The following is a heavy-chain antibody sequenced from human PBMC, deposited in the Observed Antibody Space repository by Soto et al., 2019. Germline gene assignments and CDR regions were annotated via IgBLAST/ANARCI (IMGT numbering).Heavy chain of an antibody. CDR3: AKDHTGYSYYYYGMDV. CDR1: GFTFSSYG. D-gene: IGHD1-1*01. J-gene: IGHJ6*01. CDR2: ISYDGSNK. V-gene: IGHV3-30*18. Sequence: QVQLVESGGGVVQPGRSLRLSCAASGFTFSSYGMHWVRQAPGKGLEWVAVISYDGSNKYYADSVKGRFTISRDNSKNTLYLQMNSLRAEDTAVYYCAKDHTGYSYYYYGMDVW.